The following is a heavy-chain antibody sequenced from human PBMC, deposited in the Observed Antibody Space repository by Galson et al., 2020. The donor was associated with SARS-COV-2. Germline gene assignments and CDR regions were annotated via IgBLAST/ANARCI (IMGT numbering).Heavy chain of an antibody. V-gene: IGHV3-73*01. CDR2: IRSRANSHAT. Sequence: GGSLRLSCAASGFIFSDSAIHWVRQASGKGLEWVGRIRSRANSHATSYTASVKGRFIISRDDSKNTAYLQVNSLKTEDTAVYYCTIRLVAXGXEKXXYWGQGALVSVSS. CDR1: GFIFSDSA. J-gene: IGHJ4*02. D-gene: IGHD2-2*01. CDR3: TIRLVAXGXEKXXY.